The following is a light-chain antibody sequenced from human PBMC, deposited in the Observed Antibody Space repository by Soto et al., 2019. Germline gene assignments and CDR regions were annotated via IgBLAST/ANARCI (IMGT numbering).Light chain of an antibody. V-gene: IGLV1-40*01. CDR1: SSNIGAGYD. Sequence: QSVLTQPPSVSGAPGQRVTISCTGSSSNIGAGYDVHWYQQLPGTAPKLLIYRNNNRPSGVPDRFPGSKSGTSASLAITGLQAEDEADYYCHSYDSSLSGSVFGGGTKLTVL. CDR2: RNN. CDR3: HSYDSSLSGSV. J-gene: IGLJ3*02.